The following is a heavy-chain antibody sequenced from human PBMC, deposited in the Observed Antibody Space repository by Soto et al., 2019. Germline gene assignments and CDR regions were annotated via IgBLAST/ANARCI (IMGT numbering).Heavy chain of an antibody. V-gene: IGHV5-51*01. CDR3: TRGNPYSSGWSAPC. D-gene: IGHD6-19*01. CDR2: IYPGDSNT. CDR1: GYRFTSYW. J-gene: IGHJ4*02. Sequence: GESLKISCKASGYRFTSYWIAWVRQTPGKGLEWVGIIYPGDSNTRYSPSFQGQVTISADKSISTAYLQWSSLQASDTAMYYCTRGNPYSSGWSAPCWGQGTLVTVSS.